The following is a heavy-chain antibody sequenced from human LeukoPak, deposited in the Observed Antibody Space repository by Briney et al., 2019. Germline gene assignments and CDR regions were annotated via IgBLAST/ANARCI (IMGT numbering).Heavy chain of an antibody. CDR3: ARGMPEYYDFWSGYFTVDY. CDR2: INHSGST. CDR1: GGSFSGYY. Sequence: SETLSLTCAVYGGSFSGYYWSWIRQPPGKGLEWIGEINHSGSTNYNPSLKSRVTISVDTSKNQFSLKLSSVTAADTAVYYCARGMPEYYDFWSGYFTVDYWGQGTLVTVSS. D-gene: IGHD3-3*01. J-gene: IGHJ4*02. V-gene: IGHV4-34*01.